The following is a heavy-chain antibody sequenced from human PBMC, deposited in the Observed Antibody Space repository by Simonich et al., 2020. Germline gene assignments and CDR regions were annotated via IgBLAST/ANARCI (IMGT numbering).Heavy chain of an antibody. D-gene: IGHD2-15*01. CDR3: ARASRGTWWYYYFDY. CDR2: LRAYNGNT. V-gene: IGHV1-18*01. CDR1: GYTFTSYG. J-gene: IGHJ4*02. Sequence: QVQLVQSGAEVKKPGASVKVSCKASGYTFTSYGISWGRQAPGQGLEWMVWLRAYNGNTNYAQNLQGRVTMTTDTSTSTAYMELRSLRSDDTAVYYCARASRGTWWYYYFDYWGQGTLVTVSS.